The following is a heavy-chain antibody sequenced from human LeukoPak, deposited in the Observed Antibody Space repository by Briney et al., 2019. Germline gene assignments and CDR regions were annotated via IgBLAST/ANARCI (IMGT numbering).Heavy chain of an antibody. J-gene: IGHJ4*02. CDR3: ARGPIYDFWSGYYNYFDY. Sequence: PGGSLRLSCAASGFTFSSYSMNWVRQAPGKGLEWVSSISSSSSYIYYADSVKGRFTISRDNAKNSLYLQMNSLRAEDTAVYYCARGPIYDFWSGYYNYFDYWGQGTLVNVSS. V-gene: IGHV3-21*01. D-gene: IGHD3-3*01. CDR1: GFTFSSYS. CDR2: ISSSSSYI.